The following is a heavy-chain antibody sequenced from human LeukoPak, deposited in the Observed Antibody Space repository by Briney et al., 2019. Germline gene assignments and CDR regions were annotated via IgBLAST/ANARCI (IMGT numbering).Heavy chain of an antibody. V-gene: IGHV3-74*01. D-gene: IGHD2-2*03. CDR3: AMDINGDLFHV. CDR1: GFTFSSYW. J-gene: IGHJ4*02. Sequence: GGSLRLSCAASGFTFSSYWMNWVRQAPEKGLEWVSSIKYDGSATTFADSVKGRFSISTDSAKNTAYLQMNSLRVEDTAIYYCAMDINGDLFHVWGQGTLVTVSS. CDR2: IKYDGSAT.